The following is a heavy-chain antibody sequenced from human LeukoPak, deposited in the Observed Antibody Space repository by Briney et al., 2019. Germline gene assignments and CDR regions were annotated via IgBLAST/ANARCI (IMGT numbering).Heavy chain of an antibody. CDR3: ARLAIGPWSSSPEYFQH. J-gene: IGHJ1*01. Sequence: SQTLSLTCTVSGRSLSSYYWSWIRQPAGKGLEWIGRTYTSGRTNYNPSLKTRVTMSVDTSKNQFSLKLTSVTAADTAVYYCARLAIGPWSSSPEYFQHWGQGTLVTVSS. CDR1: GRSLSSYY. CDR2: TYTSGRT. D-gene: IGHD6-13*01. V-gene: IGHV4-4*07.